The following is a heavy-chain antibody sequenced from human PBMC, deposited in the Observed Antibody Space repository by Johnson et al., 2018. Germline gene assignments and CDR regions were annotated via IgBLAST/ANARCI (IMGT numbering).Heavy chain of an antibody. D-gene: IGHD1-1*01. CDR1: GGSLSGYY. Sequence: QVQLQQWGAGLLKPSETLSLTCAVYGGSLSGYYWSWIRQPPGKGLEWIGEINYSGNTNYNPSLKSRVTISVDTSKKQFSLRLTSVTVADTAVYFCVGSDDDYGMDIWGQGTTVTVSS. CDR2: INYSGNT. CDR3: VGSDDDYGMDI. V-gene: IGHV4-34*01. J-gene: IGHJ6*02.